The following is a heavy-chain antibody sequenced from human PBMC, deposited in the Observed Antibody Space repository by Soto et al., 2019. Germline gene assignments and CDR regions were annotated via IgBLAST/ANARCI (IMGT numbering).Heavy chain of an antibody. CDR1: GGSINSGGYY. V-gene: IGHV4-31*03. Sequence: QVQLQESGPGLVKPSQTLSLTCNVSGGSINSGGYYWSWIRQHPGKGLEWIGYIYYSGSTYYTPSLKSRIXXSXDXSKNQFSLKLSSVTAADTAVYYCARDPNYYGSTMDVWGQGTTVTVSS. J-gene: IGHJ6*02. CDR3: ARDPNYYGSTMDV. CDR2: IYYSGST. D-gene: IGHD3-10*01.